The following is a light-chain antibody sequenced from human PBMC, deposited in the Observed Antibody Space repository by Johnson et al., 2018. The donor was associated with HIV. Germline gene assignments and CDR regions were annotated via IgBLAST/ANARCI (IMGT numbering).Light chain of an antibody. CDR2: DNN. V-gene: IGLV1-51*01. CDR3: GTWDSSLYAYV. Sequence: HSVLTQPPSVSAAPGQKVTISCSGSSSNIGNNYVSWYQQLPGTAPKLLIYDNNKRPSGIPDRFSGSKSGTSATLGITGLQTGDEADYYCGTWDSSLYAYVFGTVTKVTAL. CDR1: SSNIGNNY. J-gene: IGLJ1*01.